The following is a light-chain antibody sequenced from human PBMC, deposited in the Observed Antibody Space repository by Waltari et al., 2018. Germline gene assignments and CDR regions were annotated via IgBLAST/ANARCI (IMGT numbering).Light chain of an antibody. V-gene: IGLV1-47*01. CDR1: SSNIGSNS. CDR2: RNN. J-gene: IGLJ3*02. CDR3: AAWDDSLSGYWV. Sequence: QSVLTQPPSASGTPGQRVTISCSGSSSNIGSNSVYWYQQLPGTAPKLLSYRNNERPSGVPDRFSGSKSGTSASLAISGLLSEDESDYYCAAWDDSLSGYWVFGGGTKLTVL.